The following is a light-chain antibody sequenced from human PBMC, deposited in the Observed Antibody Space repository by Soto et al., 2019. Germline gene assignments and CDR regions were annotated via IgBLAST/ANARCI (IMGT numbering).Light chain of an antibody. CDR3: QQYENLPT. Sequence: DIQMTQSPSSLSASVGDRVTIACQASQNINNYLNWYQQKPGRAPKLLIYDASNLEAGVPSRFRGSGSGTDFTFTISRLQPEDIATYYCQQYENLPTFGQGTRLEIK. CDR1: QNINNY. J-gene: IGKJ5*01. V-gene: IGKV1-33*01. CDR2: DAS.